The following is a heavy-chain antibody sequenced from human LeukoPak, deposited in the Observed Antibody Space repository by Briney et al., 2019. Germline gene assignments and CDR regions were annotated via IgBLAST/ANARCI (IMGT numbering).Heavy chain of an antibody. CDR1: GGSISSGGHY. CDR2: IYATGST. V-gene: IGHV4-61*02. Sequence: SETLSLTCTVSGGSISSGGHYWSWIRQPAGKGLEYLGRIYATGSTNYNPSLRSRVTISADTSMNHFSLKLSSVTAADTAVYYCARDQTYSGSGIYTYFDYWGQGILVTVSS. CDR3: ARDQTYSGSGIYTYFDY. D-gene: IGHD3-10*01. J-gene: IGHJ4*02.